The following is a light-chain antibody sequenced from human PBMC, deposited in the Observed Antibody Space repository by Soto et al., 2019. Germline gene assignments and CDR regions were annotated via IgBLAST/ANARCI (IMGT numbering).Light chain of an antibody. J-gene: IGLJ7*01. CDR3: QTWGTGIYV. V-gene: IGLV4-69*01. Sequence: QPVLTQSPSASASLGASVKLTCTRSSGHSSYAIAWHQQQPEKGPRYLMKLNSDGTHSKGDGSPDRFSGSSSGAERYLTISRPQSEDEADYYCQTWGTGIYVFGGGTQVTVL. CDR1: SGHSSYA. CDR2: LNSDGTH.